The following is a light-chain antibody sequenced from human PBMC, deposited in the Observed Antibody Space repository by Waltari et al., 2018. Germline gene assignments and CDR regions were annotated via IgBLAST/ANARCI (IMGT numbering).Light chain of an antibody. CDR1: SSNIGNNE. CDR3: GTWDSSLSGAV. CDR2: DNY. Sequence: QSVLTQPPSVSAAPGQKVTISCSGRSSNIGNNEFSWSRQFPGTAPKLLIYDNYKRPSGVPDRFSGSKSGTATTLGITGLQTGDEADYYCGTWDSSLSGAVFGGGTKLAVL. J-gene: IGLJ2*01. V-gene: IGLV1-51*01.